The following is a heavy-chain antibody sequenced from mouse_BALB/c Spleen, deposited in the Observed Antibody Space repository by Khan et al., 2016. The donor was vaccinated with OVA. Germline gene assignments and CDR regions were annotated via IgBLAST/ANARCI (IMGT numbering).Heavy chain of an antibody. CDR2: ISSSGST. CDR3: ARGGSGCSYAMDY. Sequence: VQLKESGPGLVKPSQSLSLTCTVTGYSITSDYAWNWIRQFPGNKLEWMGYISSSGSTNYNPALKSRISITRDTSKNTFFLQLNSVTTEDTATNYCARGGSGCSYAMDYWGQGTSVTVSS. J-gene: IGHJ4*01. V-gene: IGHV3-2*02. CDR1: GYSITSDYA. D-gene: IGHD1-1*02.